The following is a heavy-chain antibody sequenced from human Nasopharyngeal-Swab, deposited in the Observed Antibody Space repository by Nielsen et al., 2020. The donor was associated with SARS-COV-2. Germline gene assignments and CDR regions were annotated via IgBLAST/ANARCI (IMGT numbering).Heavy chain of an antibody. Sequence: GESLKISCAASGITFSSYAMSWVRQAPGKGLEWVSAISGSGGSTYYADSVKGRFTISRDNSKNTLYLQMNSLRAEDTAVYYCAKALPPSPLVGANGYWGQGTLVTVSS. CDR2: ISGSGGST. CDR1: GITFSSYA. D-gene: IGHD1-26*01. CDR3: AKALPPSPLVGANGY. J-gene: IGHJ4*02. V-gene: IGHV3-23*01.